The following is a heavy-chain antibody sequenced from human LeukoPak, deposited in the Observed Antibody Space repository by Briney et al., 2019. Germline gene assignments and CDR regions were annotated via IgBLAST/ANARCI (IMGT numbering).Heavy chain of an antibody. D-gene: IGHD6-13*01. CDR3: ARDQKGGYSSSWPFDY. CDR2: INTDGSST. J-gene: IGHJ4*02. CDR1: GLTFSNYW. V-gene: IGHV3-74*01. Sequence: GGSLRLSCAVSGLTFSNYWMHWVRQAPGKGLVWVSRINTDGSSTSYADSVKGRFTISRDNAKDTLYLQMNSLRAEDTAVYYCARDQKGGYSSSWPFDYWGQGTLVTVSS.